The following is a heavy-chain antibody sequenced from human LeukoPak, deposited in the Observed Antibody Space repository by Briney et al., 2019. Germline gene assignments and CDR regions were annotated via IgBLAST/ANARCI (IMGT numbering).Heavy chain of an antibody. CDR3: ARGPPNTYYYGSRASNFVNY. Sequence: ASVKVSCKASGYTFTSYDINWVRQATGQGLEWMGWMNPNSGNTGYAQKFQGRVTMTRNTSISTAYMELSSLRSEDTAVYYCARGPPNTYYYGSRASNFVNYWGQGTLVTVSS. CDR2: MNPNSGNT. V-gene: IGHV1-8*01. CDR1: GYTFTSYD. J-gene: IGHJ4*02. D-gene: IGHD3-10*01.